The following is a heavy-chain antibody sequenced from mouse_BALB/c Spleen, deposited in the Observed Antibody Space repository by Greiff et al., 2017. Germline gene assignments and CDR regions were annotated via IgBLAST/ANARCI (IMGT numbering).Heavy chain of an antibody. D-gene: IGHD1-1*01. J-gene: IGHJ2*01. CDR1: GFNIKDYY. Sequence: VHVKQSGAELVRPGALVKLSCKASGFNIKDYYMHWVKQRPEQGLEWIGWIDPENGNTIYDPKFQGKASITADTSSNTAYLQLSSLTSEDTAVYYCARHYYGTRDYWGQGTTLTVSS. CDR3: ARHYYGTRDY. CDR2: IDPENGNT. V-gene: IGHV14-1*02.